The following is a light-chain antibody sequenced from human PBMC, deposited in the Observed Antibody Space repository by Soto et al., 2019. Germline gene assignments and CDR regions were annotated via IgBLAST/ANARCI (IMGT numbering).Light chain of an antibody. Sequence: DIQMTQFPSTLSASVGDRVTITCRARQSVSNWVAWYQQKPGKAPRLLISEASNLATEVPSTFSGAGSGTEFTLTINSLQPDDCATYYCQQYYKFPGTFGQGTKLESK. V-gene: IGKV1-5*01. CDR1: QSVSNW. CDR2: EAS. CDR3: QQYYKFPGT. J-gene: IGKJ2*01.